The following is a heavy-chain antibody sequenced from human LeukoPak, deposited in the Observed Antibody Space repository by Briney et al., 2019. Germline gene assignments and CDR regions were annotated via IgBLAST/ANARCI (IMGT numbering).Heavy chain of an antibody. CDR3: AELGITMIGGV. CDR2: ISSSGAST. Sequence: GGSLRLSCAASGFTFSTYAMHWVRQAPGKGLEYLSAISSSGASTYYANSVKGRFTISRDNAKNSLYLQMNSLRAEDTAVYYCAELGITMIGGVWGKGTTVTISS. J-gene: IGHJ6*04. V-gene: IGHV3-64*01. D-gene: IGHD3-10*02. CDR1: GFTFSTYA.